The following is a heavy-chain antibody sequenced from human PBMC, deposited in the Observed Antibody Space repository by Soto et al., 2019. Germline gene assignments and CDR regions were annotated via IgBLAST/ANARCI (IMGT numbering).Heavy chain of an antibody. V-gene: IGHV1-18*01. Sequence: QVHLVQSGAEVKKPGASVKVSCKGSGYAFTTYGITWVRQAPGQGLEWMGWISAHNGNTNYAQKLQGRVTGTRDTSPSTAYMELRSLRSDATAVYYCARGRYGDYWGQGALVTVSS. CDR2: ISAHNGNT. CDR1: GYAFTTYG. D-gene: IGHD1-1*01. J-gene: IGHJ4*02. CDR3: ARGRYGDY.